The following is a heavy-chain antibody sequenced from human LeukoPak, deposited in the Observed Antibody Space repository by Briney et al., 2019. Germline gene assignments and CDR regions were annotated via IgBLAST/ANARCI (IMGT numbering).Heavy chain of an antibody. CDR1: GFTFSSYS. CDR2: ISSSSGYI. CDR3: AREIVTSTSFDS. D-gene: IGHD5-12*01. J-gene: IGHJ4*02. Sequence: GGSLRLSCAASGFTFSSYSMNWVRQAPGKGLEWVSSISSSSGYIYYADSVKGRFTICRDNAKKSPYLHMNSLRAEDTAVYYCAREIVTSTSFDSWGQGTLVTVSS. V-gene: IGHV3-21*01.